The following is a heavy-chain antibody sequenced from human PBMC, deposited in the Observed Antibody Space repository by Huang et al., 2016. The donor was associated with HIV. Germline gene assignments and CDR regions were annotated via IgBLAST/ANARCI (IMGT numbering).Heavy chain of an antibody. J-gene: IGHJ3*02. D-gene: IGHD1-20*01. CDR3: AHRYITPRLRSGFDAFDI. Sequence: QITLKESGPALVKPSQTLTLTCSVSGFSLTTSGVGVGWIRQPPGKALEWLALIYWNDEKRYNPLLRNRLSITRDTSKRQVVLRLTNVNPVDTATYHCAHRYITPRLRSGFDAFDIWGQGTMVAVSS. CDR1: GFSLTTSGVG. V-gene: IGHV2-5*01. CDR2: IYWNDEK.